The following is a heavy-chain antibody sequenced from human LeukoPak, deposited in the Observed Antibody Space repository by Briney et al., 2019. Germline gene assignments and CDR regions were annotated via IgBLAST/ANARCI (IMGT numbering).Heavy chain of an antibody. CDR1: GYTFTSYD. CDR2: MNPNSGNT. Sequence: ASVKLSCKASGYTFTSYDINWVRQATGQGLEWMGWMNPNSGNTGYAQKFQGRVTITRNTSISTAYMELSSLRSEDTAVYYCARARGASSIAAAGTLTFWGQGTMVTVSS. CDR3: ARARGASSIAAAGTLTF. J-gene: IGHJ3*01. V-gene: IGHV1-8*03. D-gene: IGHD6-13*01.